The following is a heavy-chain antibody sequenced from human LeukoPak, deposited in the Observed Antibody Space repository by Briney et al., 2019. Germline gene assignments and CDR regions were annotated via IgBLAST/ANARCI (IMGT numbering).Heavy chain of an antibody. Sequence: AGTLSLTCAAYGDSFSGYYWSWIRQPPGKGLEWMAEINHSGSTNYNPSFKSRVTISVNKTKNQFHLKRSSVTAADAAVYYCARSRVRQLRGEYWYYYIDFWGQGTMVTVSS. V-gene: IGHV4-34*01. CDR3: ARSRVRQLRGEYWYYYIDF. CDR1: GDSFSGYY. D-gene: IGHD3-10*01. CDR2: INHSGST. J-gene: IGHJ6*03.